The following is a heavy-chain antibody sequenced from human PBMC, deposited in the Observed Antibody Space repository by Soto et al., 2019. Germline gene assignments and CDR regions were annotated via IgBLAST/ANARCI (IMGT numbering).Heavy chain of an antibody. CDR1: GFSLSTIGVG. Sequence: QITLKESGPPLVKPTQTLTLTCTFSGFSLSTIGVGVGWIRQPPGKALEWLALIYWDDDKRYSPSLKSRLTVTKDTSKNQVVITMPNMDPVDTATYYCVQSRCGGDCLQSYSSHSYYGLDVWGQGTTVTVSS. J-gene: IGHJ6*02. CDR3: VQSRCGGDCLQSYSSHSYYGLDV. D-gene: IGHD2-21*02. CDR2: IYWDDDK. V-gene: IGHV2-5*02.